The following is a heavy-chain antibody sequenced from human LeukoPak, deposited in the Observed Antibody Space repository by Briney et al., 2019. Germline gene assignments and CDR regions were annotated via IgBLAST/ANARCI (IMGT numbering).Heavy chain of an antibody. V-gene: IGHV3-23*01. J-gene: IGHJ6*03. D-gene: IGHD1-14*01. CDR1: GFTFSSYA. Sequence: GESLKISCAASGFTFSSYAMSRVRQAPGKGLEWVSAISGSGGSTYYADSVKGRFTISRDNSKNTLYLQMNSLRAEDTAVYYCAKDPNPYYYYYYMDVWGKGTTVTVSS. CDR2: ISGSGGST. CDR3: AKDPNPYYYYYYMDV.